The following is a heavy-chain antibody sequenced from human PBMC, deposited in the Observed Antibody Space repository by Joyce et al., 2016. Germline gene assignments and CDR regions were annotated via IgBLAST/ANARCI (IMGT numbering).Heavy chain of an antibody. CDR2: INTDGSSK. CDR3: VRGISARPGGPNWFDP. J-gene: IGHJ5*02. CDR1: GFSFSGYW. V-gene: IGHV3-74*01. D-gene: IGHD6-6*01. Sequence: EVQLVESGGGLVQPGGSLRLSCAASGFSFSGYWIHWVRQAPGKGLVGGSRINTDGSSKRFADSVKGRFTISRDNAKNTLYLQMNSLRAEDTAVYYCVRGISARPGGPNWFDPWGQGTLVTVSS.